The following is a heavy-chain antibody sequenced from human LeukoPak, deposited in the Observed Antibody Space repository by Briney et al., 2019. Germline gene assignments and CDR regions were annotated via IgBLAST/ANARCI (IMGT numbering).Heavy chain of an antibody. V-gene: IGHV3-72*01. J-gene: IGHJ4*02. CDR2: SINRAKRYTT. Sequence: GGSLRLSCAVSGFTFSDHYMDWVRQAPGKGLEWVGRSINRAKRYTTDYAASVKGRFTISRDDSKSTLYLQMNSLETEDTAVYYCSRNATGDHWGQGTLV. CDR3: SRNATGDH. CDR1: GFTFSDHY.